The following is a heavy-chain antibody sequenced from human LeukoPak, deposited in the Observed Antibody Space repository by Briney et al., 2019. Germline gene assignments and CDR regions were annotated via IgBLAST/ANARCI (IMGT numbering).Heavy chain of an antibody. CDR3: ARDGGSRGSGYYYGMDV. J-gene: IGHJ6*02. CDR1: GVTFSSYA. V-gene: IGHV1-69*01. Sequence: GSSVKVSFQASGVTFSSYAISWVRQAPGQGLEWMGGIIPIFGTANYAQKFQGRGTITADESTSTAYVELSSLRSEHTAVYYCARDGGSRGSGYYYGMDVWGQGPTVTVSS. D-gene: IGHD6-25*01. CDR2: IIPIFGTA.